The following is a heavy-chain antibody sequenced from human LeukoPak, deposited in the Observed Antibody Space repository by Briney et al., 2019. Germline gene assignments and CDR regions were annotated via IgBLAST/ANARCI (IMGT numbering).Heavy chain of an antibody. Sequence: PGGSLRLSCAASGFPFDEYAMHWVRQVPGKGPEWVSLISGDADSTYYAGSVKGRFTISRDNSKNSLYLQMNSLRSEDTALYYCAKDRVSTFDIWGQGTMVTVSS. CDR2: ISGDADST. CDR1: GFPFDEYA. CDR3: AKDRVSTFDI. V-gene: IGHV3-43*02. J-gene: IGHJ3*02.